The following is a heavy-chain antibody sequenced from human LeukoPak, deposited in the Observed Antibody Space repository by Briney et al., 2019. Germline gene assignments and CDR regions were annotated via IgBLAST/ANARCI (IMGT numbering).Heavy chain of an antibody. D-gene: IGHD3-10*01. Sequence: ASVKVSCKASGYTFTSNDISWVRQAPGQGLEWMGGIIPIFGTANYAQKFQGRVTITTDESTSTAYMELSSLRSEDTAVYYCARPRFRGSGYDDWGQGTLVTVSS. J-gene: IGHJ4*02. CDR2: IIPIFGTA. V-gene: IGHV1-69*05. CDR3: ARPRFRGSGYDD. CDR1: GYTFTSND.